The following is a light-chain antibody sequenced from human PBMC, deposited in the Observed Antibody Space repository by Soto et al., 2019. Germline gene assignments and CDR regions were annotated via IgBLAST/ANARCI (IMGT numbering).Light chain of an antibody. CDR1: QDITNY. CDR3: QKYDSPPRT. Sequence: DIQMTQSPSSLSASVGDRVTITCRASQDITNYLAWYQQKPGKVPKLLIYDASTLRSGVPSRFSGSGSGTDFTLTISSLQPEDVATYYCQKYDSPPRTFGQGTKVEIK. V-gene: IGKV1-27*01. J-gene: IGKJ1*01. CDR2: DAS.